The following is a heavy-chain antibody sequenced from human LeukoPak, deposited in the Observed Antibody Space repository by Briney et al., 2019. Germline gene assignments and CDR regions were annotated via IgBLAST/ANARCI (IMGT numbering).Heavy chain of an antibody. D-gene: IGHD3-10*01. CDR1: GFTFSSYW. CDR2: IRQDGSEK. V-gene: IGHV3-7*01. J-gene: IGHJ4*02. CDR3: TRGRGVDY. Sequence: GGSLRLSCAASGFTFSSYWMTWVRQAPGKGLEWVANIRQDGSEKYCVDSVKGRFTISRDNAKNSLHLQMNSLRAEDTAVYYCTRGRGVDYWGQGTLVTVSS.